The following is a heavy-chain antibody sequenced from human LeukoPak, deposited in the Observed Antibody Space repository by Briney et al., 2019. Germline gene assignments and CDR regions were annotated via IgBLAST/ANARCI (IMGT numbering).Heavy chain of an antibody. CDR3: ARALPGKGWFDP. Sequence: SVKVSCKASGGTFSSYAISWVRQAPGQGLEWMGRIIPILGIANYAQRFQGRVTVTADKSTSTAYMELSSLRSEDTAVYYCARALPGKGWFDPWGQGTLVTVSS. D-gene: IGHD1-14*01. V-gene: IGHV1-69*04. J-gene: IGHJ5*02. CDR1: GGTFSSYA. CDR2: IIPILGIA.